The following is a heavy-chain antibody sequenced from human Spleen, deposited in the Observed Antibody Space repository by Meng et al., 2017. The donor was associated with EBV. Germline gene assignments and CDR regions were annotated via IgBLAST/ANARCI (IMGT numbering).Heavy chain of an antibody. Sequence: QVQLQQWGAGLLKPSETLSLTCAVYGGSFSGYYWSWIRQPPGKGLEWIGESNHSGSTNYNPSLKSRVTISVDTSKNRFSLRLSSVTAADTAVYYCAKGRIVTRSPWFDPWGRGTLVTVSS. V-gene: IGHV4-34*01. CDR3: AKGRIVTRSPWFDP. CDR1: GGSFSGYY. CDR2: SNHSGST. J-gene: IGHJ5*02. D-gene: IGHD6-6*01.